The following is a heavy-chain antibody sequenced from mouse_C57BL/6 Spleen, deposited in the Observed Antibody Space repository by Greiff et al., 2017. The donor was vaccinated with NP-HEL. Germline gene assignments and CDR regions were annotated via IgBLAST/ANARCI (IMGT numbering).Heavy chain of an antibody. Sequence: QVQLQQPGAELVMPGASVKLSCKASGYTFTSYWMHWVKQRPGQGLEWIGEIDPSDSYTNYNQKFKGKSTLTVDKSSSTAYMQLSSLTSKDSAVYYCARWDDGYPYWGQGTLVTVSA. CDR3: ARWDDGYPY. CDR1: GYTFTSYW. D-gene: IGHD2-3*01. V-gene: IGHV1-69*01. J-gene: IGHJ3*01. CDR2: IDPSDSYT.